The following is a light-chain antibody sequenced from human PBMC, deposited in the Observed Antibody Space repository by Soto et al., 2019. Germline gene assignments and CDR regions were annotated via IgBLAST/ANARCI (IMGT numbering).Light chain of an antibody. J-gene: IGLJ3*02. Sequence: QSALTQPPSASGSPGQSVTISCTGTSSDIGADNYVSWYQQYPGKAPKLMIYDVSKRPSGVPDRFSGSKSGNTASLTVSGRQAEDEADYYCTSYGGSDSLVFGGGTKLTVL. V-gene: IGLV2-8*01. CDR2: DVS. CDR3: TSYGGSDSLV. CDR1: SSDIGADNY.